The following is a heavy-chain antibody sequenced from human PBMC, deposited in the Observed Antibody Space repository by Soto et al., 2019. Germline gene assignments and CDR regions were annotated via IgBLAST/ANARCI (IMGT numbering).Heavy chain of an antibody. CDR2: MNPNSGNT. CDR1: GYTFTSYD. V-gene: IGHV1-8*01. CDR3: ARDHGVQWLVAFDI. D-gene: IGHD6-19*01. J-gene: IGHJ3*02. Sequence: ASVKVSCKASGYTFTSYDINWVRQATGQGLEWMGWMNPNSGNTGYAQKFQGRVTMTRNTSISTAYMELSSLRSEDTAVYYCARDHGVQWLVAFDIWGQGTMVTVSS.